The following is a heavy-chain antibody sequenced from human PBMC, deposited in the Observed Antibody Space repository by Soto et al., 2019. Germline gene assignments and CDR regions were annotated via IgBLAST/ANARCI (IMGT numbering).Heavy chain of an antibody. V-gene: IGHV1-69*13. D-gene: IGHD2-15*01. Sequence: SVKVSCKASGGTSSSYAISWVRQAPGQGLEWMGGIIPIFGTANYAQKFQGRVTITADESTSTAYMELSSLRSEDTAVFYCASSYCSGGSCYHYGMDVWGQGTTVTFSS. CDR1: GGTSSSYA. CDR2: IIPIFGTA. CDR3: ASSYCSGGSCYHYGMDV. J-gene: IGHJ6*02.